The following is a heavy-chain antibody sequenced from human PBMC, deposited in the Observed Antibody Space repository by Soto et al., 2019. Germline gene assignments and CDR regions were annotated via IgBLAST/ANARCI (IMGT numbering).Heavy chain of an antibody. Sequence: GSLRLSCAASGFTFSSYSMNWVRQAPGKGLEWVSSISSSSSYIYYADSVKGRFTISRDNAKNSLYLQMNSLRAEDTAVYYCARSGPYCSGGSCPSFDIWGQGTMVTVSS. V-gene: IGHV3-21*01. CDR2: ISSSSSYI. CDR1: GFTFSSYS. J-gene: IGHJ3*02. D-gene: IGHD2-15*01. CDR3: ARSGPYCSGGSCPSFDI.